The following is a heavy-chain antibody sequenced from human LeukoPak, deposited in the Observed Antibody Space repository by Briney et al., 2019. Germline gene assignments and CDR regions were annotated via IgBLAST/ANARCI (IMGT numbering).Heavy chain of an antibody. CDR2: IYSGGST. J-gene: IGHJ6*03. CDR3: ASPYCDFWSGYSGNYYYYMDV. V-gene: IGHV3-66*02. CDR1: GFTVSSNY. Sequence: TGGSLRLSCAASGFTVSSNYMSWVRQAPGKGLEWVSVIYSGGSTYYADSVKGRFTISRDNSKNTLYLQMNSLRAEDTAVYYCASPYCDFWSGYSGNYYYYMDVWGKGTTVTVSS. D-gene: IGHD3-3*01.